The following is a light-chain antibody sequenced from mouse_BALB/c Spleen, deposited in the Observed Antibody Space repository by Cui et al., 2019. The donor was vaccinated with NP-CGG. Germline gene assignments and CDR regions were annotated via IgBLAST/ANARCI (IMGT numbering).Light chain of an antibody. J-gene: IGLJ1*01. Sequence: QAVVTQASAPPTSPGETVTLTCRSSTGPVTSSNYANWVQEKPDHLFTGLIGGTNNRAPGVPARFSGSLIGDKAALTITGAQTEDEAIYFCALWYSNHWVFGGGTKLTVL. CDR3: ALWYSNHWV. V-gene: IGLV1*01. CDR1: TGPVTSSNY. CDR2: GTN.